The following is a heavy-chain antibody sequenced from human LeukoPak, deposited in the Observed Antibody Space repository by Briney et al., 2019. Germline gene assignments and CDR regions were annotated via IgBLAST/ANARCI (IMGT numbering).Heavy chain of an antibody. CDR3: ARVDGRFYYYYYYMDV. J-gene: IGHJ6*03. CDR2: INWNGGST. CDR1: GFTFDDYG. V-gene: IGHV3-20*04. Sequence: GGSLRLSCAASGFTFDDYGMSWVRHAPGKGLEWVSGINWNGGSTGYADSVKGRFTISRDNAKNSLYLQMNSLRAEDTALYYCARVDGRFYYYYYYMDVWGKGTTVTVSS. D-gene: IGHD2-8*01.